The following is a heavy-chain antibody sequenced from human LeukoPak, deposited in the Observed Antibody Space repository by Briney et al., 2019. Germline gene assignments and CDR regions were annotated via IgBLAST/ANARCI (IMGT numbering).Heavy chain of an antibody. J-gene: IGHJ5*02. Sequence: GGSLRLSCAASGFTVSSSYISWVRQAPGKGLEWVSVIYAGGDTYYADSVKGRFTISRDMSKNTLYLQMNSLRAEDTAIYYCAMGSGPNHYNWFDPWGQGTLVTVSS. V-gene: IGHV3-53*01. CDR2: IYAGGDT. CDR3: AMGSGPNHYNWFDP. CDR1: GFTVSSSY. D-gene: IGHD3-10*01.